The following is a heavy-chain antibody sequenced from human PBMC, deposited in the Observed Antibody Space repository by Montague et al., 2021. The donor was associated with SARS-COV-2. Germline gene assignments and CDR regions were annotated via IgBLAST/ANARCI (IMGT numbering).Heavy chain of an antibody. CDR3: ARSYYDILTAYSTPFDY. J-gene: IGHJ4*02. CDR1: GFSLSTSGMR. V-gene: IGHV2-70*04. Sequence: PALVKPTQTLTLTCTFSGFSLSTSGMRASWIRQPPGKALEWLARIEWDDDKFYSTSLKTRPTISKDTSKNQVVLTMTNMDPVDTATYYCARSYYDILTAYSTPFDYWGQGTLVTVSP. CDR2: IEWDDDK. D-gene: IGHD3-9*01.